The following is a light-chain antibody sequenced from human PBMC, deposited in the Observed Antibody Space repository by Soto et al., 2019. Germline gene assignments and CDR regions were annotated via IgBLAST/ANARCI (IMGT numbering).Light chain of an antibody. CDR1: QIVRSN. CDR3: QQTFSRPYT. Sequence: DIQMTQSPSSLSASVGDRVTITCRASQIVRSNLNWYQQKPGKVPELLIYAAATLQPGVPSRFRGSGSGTDVTLTVSSLQPEEFATYHCQQTFSRPYTFGQGTKLEI. V-gene: IGKV1-39*01. CDR2: AAA. J-gene: IGKJ2*01.